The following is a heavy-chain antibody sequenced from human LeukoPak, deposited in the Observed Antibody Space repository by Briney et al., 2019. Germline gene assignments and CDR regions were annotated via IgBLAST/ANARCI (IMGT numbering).Heavy chain of an antibody. CDR3: ARDRGVVTDYYYGMDV. D-gene: IGHD3-10*01. CDR1: GGSISSYY. CDR2: IYYSGST. V-gene: IGHV4-59*01. J-gene: IGHJ6*02. Sequence: SKTLSLTCTVSGGSISSYYWSWIRQPPGKGLEWIGYIYYSGSTNYNPSLKSRVTISVDTSKNQFSLKLSSVTAADTAVYYCARDRGVVTDYYYGMDVWGQGTTVTVSS.